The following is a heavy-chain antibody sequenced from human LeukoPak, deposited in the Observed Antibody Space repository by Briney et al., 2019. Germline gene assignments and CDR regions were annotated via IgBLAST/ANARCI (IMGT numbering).Heavy chain of an antibody. J-gene: IGHJ3*02. CDR3: ARAYYYGSGSYAFDI. D-gene: IGHD3-10*01. V-gene: IGHV4-59*01. CDR1: GGSISSYY. CDR2: IYYSGST. Sequence: SETLSLTCTVSGGSISSYYWSWIRQPPGKGLEWIGYIYYSGSTNYNPSLKSRVTISVDTSKNQFSLKLTSVTAADTAVYYCARAYYYGSGSYAFDIWGQGTMVTVSS.